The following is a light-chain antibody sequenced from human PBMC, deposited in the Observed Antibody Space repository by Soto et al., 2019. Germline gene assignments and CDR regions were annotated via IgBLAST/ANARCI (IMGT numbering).Light chain of an antibody. V-gene: IGKV3-20*01. Sequence: ETVLTQSPGTLYFSPGERATLSCRASQSVGNSHVAWYQQRRGLPPRLLIYGASNRATGIPDRFSGSGSGADFTLTISRLEPEDFAVYFCQQYGNSPTGTFGQGTRLEIK. CDR1: QSVGNSH. CDR3: QQYGNSPTGT. CDR2: GAS. J-gene: IGKJ5*01.